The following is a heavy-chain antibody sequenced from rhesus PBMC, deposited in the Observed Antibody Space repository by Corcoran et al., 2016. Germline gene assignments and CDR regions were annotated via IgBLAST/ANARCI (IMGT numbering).Heavy chain of an antibody. CDR2: FYWNDSK. CDR3: ARVLVGLDY. Sequence: QVTLKESGPALVKPTQTLTLTCTFSGFSISPSGTGVGWIRQPPGKALEWLASFYWNDSKYYSTSLKSRLTISKDTSKNQVVLTMTNMDPVDTATYYCARVLVGLDYWGQGVLVTVSS. V-gene: IGHV2-95*01. D-gene: IGHD2-39*02. J-gene: IGHJ4*01. CDR1: GFSISPSGTG.